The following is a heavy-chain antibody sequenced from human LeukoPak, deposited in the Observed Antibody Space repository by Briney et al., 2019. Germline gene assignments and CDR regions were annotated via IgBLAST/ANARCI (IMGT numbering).Heavy chain of an antibody. CDR1: GGFISSSNW. V-gene: IGHV4-4*02. Sequence: SGTLSLTCAVSGGFISSSNWWTWVRQPPGKGLEWVGEISQSGSTNYNPSFKSRVTISLDKSKNQFSLKLTSVTAADTAVYYCARDLSGMDVWGQGTTVTVSS. J-gene: IGHJ6*02. CDR3: ARDLSGMDV. CDR2: ISQSGST.